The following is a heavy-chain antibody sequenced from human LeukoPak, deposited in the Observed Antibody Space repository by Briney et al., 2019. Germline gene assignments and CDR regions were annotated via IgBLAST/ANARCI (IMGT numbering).Heavy chain of an antibody. CDR2: IKQDGSEK. Sequence: GGSLRLSCAASGFTFSSYWMSWVRQAPGKGLEWVANIKQDGSEKYYVDSVKGRFAISRDNAKNSLYLQMNSLRAEDKAVYYCAAPSEYYYMAVCGKGTTVTVSS. D-gene: IGHD3-10*01. CDR1: GFTFSSYW. CDR3: AAPSEYYYMAV. V-gene: IGHV3-7*01. J-gene: IGHJ6*03.